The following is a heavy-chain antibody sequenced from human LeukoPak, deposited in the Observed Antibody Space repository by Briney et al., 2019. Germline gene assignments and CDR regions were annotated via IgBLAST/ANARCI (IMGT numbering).Heavy chain of an antibody. V-gene: IGHV3-23*01. J-gene: IGHJ4*02. D-gene: IGHD3-10*01. CDR2: IFGSGIDT. CDR3: AKDLISPRSVGSSEKLDY. Sequence: GGSLKLSCAASGFTFSSYAMSWVRQAPGKGLEWVSSIFGSGIDTQYADSVKGRFTISRDNSKNTLYLEMNSLRPEDTAIYYCAKDLISPRSVGSSEKLDYWGQGTLVTVSS. CDR1: GFTFSSYA.